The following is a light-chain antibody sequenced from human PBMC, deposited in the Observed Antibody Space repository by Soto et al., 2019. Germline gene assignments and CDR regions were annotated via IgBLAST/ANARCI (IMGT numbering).Light chain of an antibody. CDR1: SSDVGGYNY. V-gene: IGLV2-8*01. Sequence: QSALTQPPSASGSPGQSVVISCTGTSSDVGGYNYVSWYQQYPGKAPKLMIYEVTKRPSGVPDRFSGSKSGNTASLTVSGLQAEDEANYYCNSYSGTDHGVFGGGTKLTVL. J-gene: IGLJ3*02. CDR3: NSYSGTDHGV. CDR2: EVT.